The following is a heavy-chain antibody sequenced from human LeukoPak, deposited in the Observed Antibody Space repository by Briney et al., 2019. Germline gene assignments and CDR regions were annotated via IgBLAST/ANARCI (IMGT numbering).Heavy chain of an antibody. D-gene: IGHD3-22*01. J-gene: IGHJ6*02. CDR2: IYYSVST. CDR3: ARGSYYDSSGYYSPLGYYYYGMDV. Sequence: PSETLSLTCTVSGGSISRYYWSWIRQPPGKGLEWIGYIYYSVSTNYNPSLKSRVTISVDTSKNQFSLKLSSVTAADTAVYYCARGSYYDSSGYYSPLGYYYYGMDVWGQGTTVTVSS. CDR1: GGSISRYY. V-gene: IGHV4-59*01.